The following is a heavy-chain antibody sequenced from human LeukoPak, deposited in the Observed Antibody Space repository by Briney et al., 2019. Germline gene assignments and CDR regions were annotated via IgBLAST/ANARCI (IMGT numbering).Heavy chain of an antibody. D-gene: IGHD2-8*01. CDR3: AKDRCTNGVCSPDI. CDR1: GFTFSSYG. Sequence: PGGSLRLSCAASGFTFSSYGMHWVRQAPGKGPEWVAFIRYDGSNKYYADSVKGRFTISRDNSKNTLYLQMNSLRAEDTAVYYCAKDRCTNGVCSPDIWGQGTMVTVSS. J-gene: IGHJ3*02. V-gene: IGHV3-30*02. CDR2: IRYDGSNK.